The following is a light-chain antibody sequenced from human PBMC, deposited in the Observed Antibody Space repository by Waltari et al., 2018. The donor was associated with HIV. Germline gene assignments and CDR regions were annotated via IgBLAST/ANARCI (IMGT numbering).Light chain of an antibody. V-gene: IGLV1-40*01. Sequence: QSVLTQPPSVSGAPGQGVTISCTGSSSTIGAGSDVTWYQQLPGTAPKLLIYGVSNRPSGVPDRFSGSKSGTSASLAITGLQAEDEADYYCQSYDSSLSGLVFGGGTKLTVL. CDR1: SSTIGAGSD. CDR2: GVS. CDR3: QSYDSSLSGLV. J-gene: IGLJ3*02.